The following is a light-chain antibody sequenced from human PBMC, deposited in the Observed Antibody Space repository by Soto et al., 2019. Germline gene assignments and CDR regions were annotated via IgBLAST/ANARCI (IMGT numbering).Light chain of an antibody. CDR2: KAS. Sequence: DIQMTQSPSTLSASLGDRVTITCRASQRISSWLAWYQQKPGKAPKLLIRKASTLESGVPSRFSGSASGTEFTLTISSLQPDDFATYYCQQYNSYRTFGQGTKVEI. J-gene: IGKJ1*01. CDR3: QQYNSYRT. V-gene: IGKV1-5*03. CDR1: QRISSW.